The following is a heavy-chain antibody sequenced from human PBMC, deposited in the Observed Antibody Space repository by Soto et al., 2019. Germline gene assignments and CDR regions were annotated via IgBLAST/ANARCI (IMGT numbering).Heavy chain of an antibody. V-gene: IGHV1-18*04. CDR2: INPNSGNT. CDR3: ARGMDIVATIGGFDP. Sequence: ASVKVSCKGSGYTFTGYYMHWVRQAPGQGLEWMGWINPNSGNTNYAQKLQGRVTMTTDTSTSTAYMELRSLRSDDTAVYYCARGMDIVATIGGFDPWGQGTLVTVSS. D-gene: IGHD5-12*01. J-gene: IGHJ5*02. CDR1: GYTFTGYY.